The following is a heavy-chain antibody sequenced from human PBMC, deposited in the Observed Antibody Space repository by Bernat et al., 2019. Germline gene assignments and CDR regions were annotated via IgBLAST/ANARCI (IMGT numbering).Heavy chain of an antibody. CDR1: GYTFTGYY. D-gene: IGHD1-26*01. V-gene: IGHV1-2*04. CDR3: ARGVFRVMGGSYYPEYFQH. CDR2: INPNSGGT. J-gene: IGHJ1*01. Sequence: QVQLVESGAEVKKPGASVKVSCKASGYTFTGYYMHWVRQAPGQGLEWMGWINPNSGGTNYAQKLQGWVTRTRDTSISTAYMELSRLRSDDTAVYYCARGVFRVMGGSYYPEYFQHWGQGTLVTVSS.